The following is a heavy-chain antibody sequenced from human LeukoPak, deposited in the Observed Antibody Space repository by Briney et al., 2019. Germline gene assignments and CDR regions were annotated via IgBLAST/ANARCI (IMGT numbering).Heavy chain of an antibody. J-gene: IGHJ3*02. CDR3: AAHRDGYYRNDAFDI. V-gene: IGHV4-30-4*08. Sequence: PSQTLSLTCTVSGGSISSGDYYWSWIRQPPGKGLEWIGYIYYSGSTYYNPSLKSRVTISVDTSKNQFSLKLSSVTAADTAVYCCAAHRDGYYRNDAFDIWGQGTMVTVSS. CDR1: GGSISSGDYY. D-gene: IGHD3-22*01. CDR2: IYYSGST.